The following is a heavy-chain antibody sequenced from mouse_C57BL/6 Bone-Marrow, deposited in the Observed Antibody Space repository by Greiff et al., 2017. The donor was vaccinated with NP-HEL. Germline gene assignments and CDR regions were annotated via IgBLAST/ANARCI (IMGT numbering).Heavy chain of an antibody. J-gene: IGHJ4*01. D-gene: IGHD4-1*01. V-gene: IGHV5-17*01. CDR3: ARFNWYYYAMDY. CDR1: GFTFSAYG. Sequence: DVHLVESGGGLVKPGGSLKLSCAASGFTFSAYGMHWVRQAPEKGLEWVAYISSGSSTIYYADTVKGRFTISRDNAKKTLFLQMTSLRSEDTAMYYCARFNWYYYAMDYWGQGTSVTVSS. CDR2: ISSGSSTI.